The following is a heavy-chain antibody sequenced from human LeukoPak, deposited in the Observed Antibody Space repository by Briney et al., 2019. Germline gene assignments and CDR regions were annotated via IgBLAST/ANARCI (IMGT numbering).Heavy chain of an antibody. CDR3: ASLTDIEAGAVRY. V-gene: IGHV3-48*02. CDR2: ISSSSTT. CDR1: GFTFSTYN. Sequence: GGSLRLSCAASGFTFSTYNMNWVRQAPGKGLEWVSYISSSSTTSYADSVKGRFTISRDNAKNSLYLQMNSLRDEDTAVYYCASLTDIEAGAVRYWGQGTLVTVSS. D-gene: IGHD1-26*01. J-gene: IGHJ4*02.